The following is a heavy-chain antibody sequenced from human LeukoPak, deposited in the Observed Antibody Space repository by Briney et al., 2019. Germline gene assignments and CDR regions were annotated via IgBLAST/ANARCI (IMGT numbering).Heavy chain of an antibody. CDR2: INHSGST. J-gene: IGHJ4*02. D-gene: IGHD2-15*01. CDR1: GGSFSGYY. Sequence: PSETLSLTCAVYGGSFSGYYWSWIRQPPGKGLEWIGEINHSGSTNYNPSLKSRATISVDTSKNQFSLKLSSVTAADTAVYYCARYCSGGSCYGTGSFDYWGQGTLVTVSS. CDR3: ARYCSGGSCYGTGSFDY. V-gene: IGHV4-34*01.